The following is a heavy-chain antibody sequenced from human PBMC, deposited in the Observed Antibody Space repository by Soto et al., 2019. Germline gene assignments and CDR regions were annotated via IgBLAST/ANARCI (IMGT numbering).Heavy chain of an antibody. D-gene: IGHD5-18*01. Sequence: ASETLSLTCTVSGGSISSSSYYWGWIRQPPGKGLEWIGSIYYSGSTYYNPSLKSRVTISVDTSKNQFSLKLSSVTAADTAVYYCAVETRIQLWLTLDYWGQGTPVTVSS. CDR2: IYYSGST. J-gene: IGHJ4*02. V-gene: IGHV4-39*01. CDR3: AVETRIQLWLTLDY. CDR1: GGSISSSSYY.